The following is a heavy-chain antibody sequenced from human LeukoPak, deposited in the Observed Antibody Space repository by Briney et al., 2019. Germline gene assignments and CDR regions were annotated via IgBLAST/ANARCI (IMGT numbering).Heavy chain of an antibody. D-gene: IGHD4-17*01. V-gene: IGHV5-51*01. CDR3: ARRGGGDYDDNLDQ. CDR2: IYPRDSDT. J-gene: IGHJ4*02. CDR1: GFSFTNHW. Sequence: PGESLKISCKTSGFSFTNHWIDWVRQMPGKGLEWMGTIYPRDSDTRYSPTFQGQVTISVDKSITTAYLRWSSLKAPETAIYYCARRGGGDYDDNLDQWGQGTLVIVSS.